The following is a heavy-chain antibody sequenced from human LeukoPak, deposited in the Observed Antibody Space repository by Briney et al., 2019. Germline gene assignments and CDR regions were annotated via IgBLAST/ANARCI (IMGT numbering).Heavy chain of an antibody. J-gene: IGHJ4*02. CDR3: VRDFRSADY. V-gene: IGHV3-74*01. Sequence: GSLRLSCAASGFTFSTYCMHWVRQAPGKGPMWVSRICPDGTVTNYADSVKARFIISRDNARNTVCLQMNSLRVEDTAVYYCVRDFRSADYWGQGTLVTVSS. CDR1: GFTFSTYC. CDR2: ICPDGTVT.